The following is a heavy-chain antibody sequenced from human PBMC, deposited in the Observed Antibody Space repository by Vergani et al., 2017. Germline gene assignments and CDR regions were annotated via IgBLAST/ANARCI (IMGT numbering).Heavy chain of an antibody. V-gene: IGHV3-23*01. CDR1: GFSFPGYA. CDR2: VSGSSATP. J-gene: IGHJ6*04. D-gene: IGHD2/OR15-2a*01. CDR3: ANSVIAGNVGVAYFGMDV. Sequence: EVQLLESGGGLVQPGGSLRLSCEASGFSFPGYAMSWVRQAPGKGLEWVSSVSGSSATPYYADSVKGRFTISRDKSQNTVNLQMNSLRTEDTAVYFCANSVIAGNVGVAYFGMDVWGGGTTVTVSS.